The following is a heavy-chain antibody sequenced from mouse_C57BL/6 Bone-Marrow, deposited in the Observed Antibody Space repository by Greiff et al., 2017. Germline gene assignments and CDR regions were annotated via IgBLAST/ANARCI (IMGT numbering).Heavy chain of an antibody. D-gene: IGHD1-1*01. Sequence: VQLQQSGAELVRPGASVKLSCTASGFNIKDDYMHWVKQRPEQGLEWIGWIDPENGDTEYASKFQGKATITADTSSKTAYLQLSSLTSEDTAVYYCTTIPNLFFAYWGQGTLVTVSA. CDR2: IDPENGDT. CDR3: TTIPNLFFAY. V-gene: IGHV14-4*01. J-gene: IGHJ3*01. CDR1: GFNIKDDY.